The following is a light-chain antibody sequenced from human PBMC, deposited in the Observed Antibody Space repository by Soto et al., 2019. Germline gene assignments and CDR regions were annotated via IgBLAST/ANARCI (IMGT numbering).Light chain of an antibody. V-gene: IGKV1-39*01. J-gene: IGKJ1*01. CDR1: QSISSY. Sequence: DIQMTQSPSSLSASVGVRVTITCRASQSISSYLNWYQQKPGKAPKLLIYAASSLQSGVPSRFSGSGSGTDFTLTIRSLQPEDFATYYCQQSYSTPRTFGQGTKVDIK. CDR3: QQSYSTPRT. CDR2: AAS.